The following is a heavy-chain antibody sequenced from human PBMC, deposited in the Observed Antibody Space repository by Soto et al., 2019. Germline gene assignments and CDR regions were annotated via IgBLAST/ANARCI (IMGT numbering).Heavy chain of an antibody. J-gene: IGHJ4*02. V-gene: IGHV4-30-4*01. CDR3: ARVPQRDYGYPDY. D-gene: IGHD5-12*01. Sequence: PSETLSLTCTVSGGSISSGDYYWSWIRQPPGKGLEWIGYIYYNGRTYYNPSLKSRVTISVDTSKNQLSLKLSSVTAADTAVYYCARVPQRDYGYPDYWGQGTLVTVSS. CDR1: GGSISSGDYY. CDR2: IYYNGRT.